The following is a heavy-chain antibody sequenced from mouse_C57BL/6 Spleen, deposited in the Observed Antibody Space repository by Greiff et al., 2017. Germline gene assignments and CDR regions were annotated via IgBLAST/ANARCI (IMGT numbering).Heavy chain of an antibody. Sequence: DVQLVESGEGLVKPGGSLKLSCAASGFTFSSYAMSWVRQTPEQRLEWVGDISSGGDYIYYAENVKGRITISRDNARNILYMQMSSLKSEDTAMYYCSRDNCRDVWGTGTTLTVSS. J-gene: IGHJ1*03. V-gene: IGHV5-9-1*02. CDR1: GFTFSSYA. CDR3: SRDNCRDV. D-gene: IGHD1-3*01. CDR2: ISSGGDYI.